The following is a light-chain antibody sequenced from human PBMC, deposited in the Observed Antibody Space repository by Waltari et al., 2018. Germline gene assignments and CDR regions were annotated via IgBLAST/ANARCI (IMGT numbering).Light chain of an antibody. CDR2: WAS. Sequence: DNVMTQSLGSLVVSLGERANINCKSGQAILYNSNIKNYLAWYQHKPGHSPKLLFYWASSRASGVPDRFSGSGSGTDFTLTISRVQAEDVAIYYCQQYYKTPSFGGGTKLEIK. CDR3: QQYYKTPS. V-gene: IGKV4-1*01. CDR1: QAILYNSNIKNY. J-gene: IGKJ4*01.